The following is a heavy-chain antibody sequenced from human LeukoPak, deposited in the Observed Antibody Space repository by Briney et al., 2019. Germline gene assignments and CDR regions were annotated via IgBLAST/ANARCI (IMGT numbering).Heavy chain of an antibody. D-gene: IGHD1-14*01. CDR3: GRQYRTSVGLRYLDN. J-gene: IGHJ4*02. V-gene: IGHV3-74*01. CDR1: GFTFSSYW. CDR2: INSDGSST. Sequence: SGGSLRLSCEASGFTFSSYWMYWVRQAPGKGLVWVSCINSDGSSTNYADSVKGRFTIARYNAKKTLYLQMNSLRPEDTAVYYCGRQYRTSVGLRYLDNWGQGTLVTVSS.